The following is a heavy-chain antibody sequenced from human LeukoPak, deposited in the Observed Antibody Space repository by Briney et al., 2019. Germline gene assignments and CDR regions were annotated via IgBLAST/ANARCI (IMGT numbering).Heavy chain of an antibody. V-gene: IGHV4-30-2*01. D-gene: IGHD4-17*01. CDR3: ARGLGGLNYGDYFDY. J-gene: IGHJ4*02. CDR2: IYHSGST. CDR1: GGSISSGGYS. Sequence: SETLSLTWAVSGGSISSGGYSWSWIRQPPGKGLEWVGYIYHSGSTYYNPSLKSRVTISVDRSKNQFSLKLSSVTAADTAVYYCARGLGGLNYGDYFDYWGQGTLVTVSS.